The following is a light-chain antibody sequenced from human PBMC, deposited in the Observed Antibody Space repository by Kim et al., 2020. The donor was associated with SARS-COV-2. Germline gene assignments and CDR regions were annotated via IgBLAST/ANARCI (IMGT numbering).Light chain of an antibody. CDR3: QTWGAGIQV. CDR2: VNSDGSH. CDR1: SGHNNYA. J-gene: IGLJ3*02. V-gene: IGLV4-69*02. Sequence: SVKPPCTLSSGHNNYAIAWHQQQPEKGPRYLMKVNSDGSHSQGDEIPDRFSGSSSGTERYLTISSLQSEDEADYYCQTWGAGIQVFGGGTQLTVL.